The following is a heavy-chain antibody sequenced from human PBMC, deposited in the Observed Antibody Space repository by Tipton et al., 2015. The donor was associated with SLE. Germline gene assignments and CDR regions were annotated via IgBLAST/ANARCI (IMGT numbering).Heavy chain of an antibody. CDR1: GGSISAYY. D-gene: IGHD3-22*01. CDR2: INYRGST. CDR3: ARGGHYYYESSGFFDY. V-gene: IGHV4-34*11. J-gene: IGHJ4*02. Sequence: TLSLTCAVYGGSISAYYWSWIRQPPGKGLEWIGHINYRGSTSYNPSLNSRVTISVETSQNQFSLSLNSVTAADTAMYYCARGGHYYYESSGFFDYWGQGSLVIVSS.